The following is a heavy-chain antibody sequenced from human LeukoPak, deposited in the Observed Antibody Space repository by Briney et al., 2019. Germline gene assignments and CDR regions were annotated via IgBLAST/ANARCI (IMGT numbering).Heavy chain of an antibody. CDR1: GYTFTDFY. Sequence: ASVKVSCKASGYTFTDFYIHWVRQAPGQGLEWIGQITPNSGGTNYAQKFQGRVTMTRDTSISTAYIELSRLRSDDTAVYYCARVAVLMLYGSSFYYFDYWGQGALVTVSS. D-gene: IGHD2-8*01. CDR2: ITPNSGGT. CDR3: ARVAVLMLYGSSFYYFDY. V-gene: IGHV1-2*06. J-gene: IGHJ4*02.